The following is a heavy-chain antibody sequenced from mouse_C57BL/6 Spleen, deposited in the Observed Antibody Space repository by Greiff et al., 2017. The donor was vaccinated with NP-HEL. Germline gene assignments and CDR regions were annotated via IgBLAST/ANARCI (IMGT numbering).Heavy chain of an antibody. J-gene: IGHJ1*03. CDR1: GYTFTSYW. CDR2: INPSNGGT. V-gene: IGHV1-53*01. Sequence: VQLQQPGTELVKPGASVKLSCKASGYTFTSYWMHWVKQRPGQGLEWIGNINPSNGGTNYNEKFKSKATLTVDKSSSTAYMQLSSLTSEDSAVYYCARGSYYYGSSYRYFDVWGTGTTVTVSS. CDR3: ARGSYYYGSSYRYFDV. D-gene: IGHD1-1*01.